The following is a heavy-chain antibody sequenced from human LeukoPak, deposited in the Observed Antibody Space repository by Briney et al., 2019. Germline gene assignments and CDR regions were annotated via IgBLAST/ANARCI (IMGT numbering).Heavy chain of an antibody. CDR1: GGSISSYY. V-gene: IGHV4-59*01. CDR3: ARDYGGDAFDI. D-gene: IGHD4-23*01. J-gene: IGHJ3*02. Sequence: SETLSLTCTVSGGSISSYYWSWIRQPPGKGLEWIGYIYYSGSTNYNPSLKSRVTISVDTSKNQFSLKLSSVTAADTAVYYCARDYGGDAFDIWGQGTMVTVSS. CDR2: IYYSGST.